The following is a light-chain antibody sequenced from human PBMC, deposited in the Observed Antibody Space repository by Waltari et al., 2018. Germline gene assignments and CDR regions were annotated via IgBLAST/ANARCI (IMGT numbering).Light chain of an antibody. CDR2: YDS. J-gene: IGLJ3*02. CDR3: QVWDGNNDVGV. Sequence: SYVLTQPPSVSVAPGETASVTCGGDSIGSKSVHCSKPKPGQAPVLVIYYDSDRPSGIPERFSGSNSGDTATLTLSRVEVGDEADYYCQVWDGNNDVGVFGGGTKLTVL. CDR1: SIGSKS. V-gene: IGLV3-21*04.